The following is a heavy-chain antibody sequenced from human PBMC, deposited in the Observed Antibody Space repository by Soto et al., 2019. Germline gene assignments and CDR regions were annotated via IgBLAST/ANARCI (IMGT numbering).Heavy chain of an antibody. CDR3: AYSSGWYRHDV. V-gene: IGHV4-4*02. Sequence: QVQLQESGPGLVKPSGTLSLTCAVSGDSISSPKWWTWLRQPPGKGLEWIGDLLHSGTTNYKPSLKSRVILSVDKSQNQFSLSLTSVTAADTAISYCAYSSGWYRHDVWGQGTSVTVSS. CDR2: LLHSGTT. D-gene: IGHD6-19*01. CDR1: GDSISSPKW. J-gene: IGHJ3*01.